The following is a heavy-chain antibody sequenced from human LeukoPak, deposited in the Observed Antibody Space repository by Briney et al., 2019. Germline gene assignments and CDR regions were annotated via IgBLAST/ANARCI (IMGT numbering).Heavy chain of an antibody. CDR2: IYYSGST. V-gene: IGHV4-39*07. Sequence: SETLSLTCTVSGGSISSSSYYWGWIRQPPGKGLEWIGSIYYSGSTYYNPSLKSRVTISVDTSKNQFSLKLTSVTAADTAVYYCAKGGPEASAGLSWFAPWGQGTLVTVSS. CDR3: AKGGPEASAGLSWFAP. CDR1: GGSISSSSYY. J-gene: IGHJ5*02. D-gene: IGHD1-14*01.